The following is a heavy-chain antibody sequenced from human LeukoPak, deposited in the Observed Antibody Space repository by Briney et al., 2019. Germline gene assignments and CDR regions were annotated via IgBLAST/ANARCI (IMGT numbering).Heavy chain of an antibody. Sequence: PGGSLRLSCAASGFTFSYYAMGWVRQAPGKGLDYVSAISGSGNSTYYTDSVRARFTVSRDNFKDTLYLQMTGLRAEDTAVYYCAIFNSVWDAFHVWGQGTMVTVSS. J-gene: IGHJ3*01. CDR3: AIFNSVWDAFHV. V-gene: IGHV3-23*01. CDR1: GFTFSYYA. CDR2: ISGSGNST. D-gene: IGHD5-24*01.